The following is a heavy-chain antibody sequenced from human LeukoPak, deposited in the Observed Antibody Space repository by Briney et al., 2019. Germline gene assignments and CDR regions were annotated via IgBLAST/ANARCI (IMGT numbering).Heavy chain of an antibody. Sequence: GGSLRLSCAASGSTFHTYAVAWVRQPPGKGLGWVLSISGGGGGTYYAHSVKGRFTISRDNGNNTLYLQMNGLTAADTAFYYCAKVRGVGTHIWLLPWDLWGQGTLVTVSS. CDR1: GSTFHTYA. D-gene: IGHD3-10*01. V-gene: IGHV3-23*01. CDR2: ISGGGGGT. CDR3: AKVRGVGTHIWLLPWDL. J-gene: IGHJ1*01.